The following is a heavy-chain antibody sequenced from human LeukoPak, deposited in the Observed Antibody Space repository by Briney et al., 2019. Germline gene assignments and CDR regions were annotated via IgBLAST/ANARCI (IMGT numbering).Heavy chain of an antibody. CDR1: GYSISSASY. CDR2: IYTSGST. D-gene: IGHD6-19*01. Sequence: SETLSLTCAVSGYSISSASYWGWIRPPAGKGLEWIGRIYTSGSTNYNPSLKSRVTMSVDTSKNQFSLKLSSVTAADTAVYYCARDSRGAGWYVIDYWGQGTLVTVSS. CDR3: ARDSRGAGWYVIDY. J-gene: IGHJ4*02. V-gene: IGHV4-4*07.